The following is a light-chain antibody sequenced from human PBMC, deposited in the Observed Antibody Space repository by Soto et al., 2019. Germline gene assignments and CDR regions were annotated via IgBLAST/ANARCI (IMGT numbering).Light chain of an antibody. CDR1: QSISSW. CDR3: QQYNSYPYT. Sequence: DIQMTQSPSTLSASVRDRVTITCRASQSISSWLAWYQQKPGNAPKLLMYKASDLESGVPSRFSGSGSGTEFTLTISSLQPDDFATYYCQQYNSYPYTFGQGTKLEIK. V-gene: IGKV1-5*03. J-gene: IGKJ2*01. CDR2: KAS.